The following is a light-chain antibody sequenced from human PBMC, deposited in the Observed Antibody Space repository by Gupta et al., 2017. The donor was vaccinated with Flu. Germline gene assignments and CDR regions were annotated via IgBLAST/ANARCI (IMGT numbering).Light chain of an antibody. CDR1: SSDIGEDNH. V-gene: IGLV2-14*01. CDR3: NSNTRGSAYVV. CDR2: KVS. J-gene: IGLJ2*01. Sequence: ITISCTGSSSDIGEDNHCSWHQPRPGKTPNLMISKVSNRPAGVPARFSGSKSGNTAAITISGLQPEDEADYYCNSNTRGSAYVVFGGGTKLTVL.